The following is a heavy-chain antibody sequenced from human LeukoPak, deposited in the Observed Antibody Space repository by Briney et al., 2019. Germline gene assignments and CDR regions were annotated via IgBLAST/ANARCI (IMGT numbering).Heavy chain of an antibody. CDR2: ISGSGGST. Sequence: GGSLRLSCAASGFTFSSYAMSWVRQAPGKGLEWVSAISGSGGSTYYADSVKGRFTISRDNSKNTLYLQMNSLRAEDTAVYYCARVPQIYYDSSGYPYYFDYWDQGTLVTVSS. D-gene: IGHD3-22*01. CDR3: ARVPQIYYDSSGYPYYFDY. J-gene: IGHJ4*02. CDR1: GFTFSSYA. V-gene: IGHV3-23*01.